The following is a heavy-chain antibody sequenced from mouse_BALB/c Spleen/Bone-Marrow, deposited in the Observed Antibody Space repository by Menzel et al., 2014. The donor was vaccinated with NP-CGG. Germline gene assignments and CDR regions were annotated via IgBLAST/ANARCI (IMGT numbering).Heavy chain of an antibody. CDR3: ARQLLRYDLDY. V-gene: IGHV5-9-3*01. CDR2: ISSGGSYT. CDR1: GFTFSSYA. Sequence: EVQGVESGGGLVKPGGSLKLSCAASGFTFSSYAMSWVRQTPEKRLEWVATISSGGSYTYYPDSVKGRFTISRDNAKNTLYLQRSSLSSEDTAMYYCARQLLRYDLDYWGQGTTLTVSS. D-gene: IGHD1-1*01. J-gene: IGHJ2*01.